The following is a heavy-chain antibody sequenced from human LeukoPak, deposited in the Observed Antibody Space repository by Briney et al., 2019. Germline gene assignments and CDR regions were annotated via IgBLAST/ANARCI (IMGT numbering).Heavy chain of an antibody. CDR2: ISAYNGNT. CDR3: ARGGQNPLFGGMVTHDAFDI. D-gene: IGHD4-23*01. J-gene: IGHJ3*02. CDR1: GYTFNSYG. V-gene: IGHV1-18*01. Sequence: GASVKVSCKASGYTFNSYGISWVRQAPGQGLEWMGWISAYNGNTKYAQKYQGRVTMTTDTSTSTVYMELRSLRSDDTAVYYCARGGQNPLFGGMVTHDAFDIWGQGTTVTVSS.